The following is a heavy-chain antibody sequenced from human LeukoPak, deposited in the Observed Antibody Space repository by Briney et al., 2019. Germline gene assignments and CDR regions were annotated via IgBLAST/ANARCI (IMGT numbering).Heavy chain of an antibody. CDR1: GYTFTGYY. D-gene: IGHD4-17*01. CDR2: INPNSGGT. CDR3: ARECGATVTTWDFDY. Sequence: ASVKVSCKASGYTFTGYYMHWVRQAPRQGLEWMGWINPNSGGTNYAQKFQGRVTMTRDTSISTAYMELSRLRSDDTAVYYCARECGATVTTWDFDYWGQGTLVTVSS. V-gene: IGHV1-2*02. J-gene: IGHJ4*02.